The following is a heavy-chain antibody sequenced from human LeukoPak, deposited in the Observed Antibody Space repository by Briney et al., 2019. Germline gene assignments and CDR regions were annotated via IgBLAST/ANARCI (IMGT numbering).Heavy chain of an antibody. CDR3: ARDVLWLGGYYYMDV. V-gene: IGHV4-39*07. J-gene: IGHJ6*03. Sequence: SETLSLTCTVSGGSISSSSYYWAWIRQPPGTGLERIGSIYYSGSTYYNPSLKSRVTISVDTSKNQFSLKLSSVTAPDTAVYYCARDVLWLGGYYYMDVWGKGTTATVPS. D-gene: IGHD3-10*01. CDR1: GGSISSSSYY. CDR2: IYYSGST.